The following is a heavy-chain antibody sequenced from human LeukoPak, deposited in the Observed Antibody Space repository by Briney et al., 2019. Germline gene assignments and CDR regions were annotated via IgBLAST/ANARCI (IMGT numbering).Heavy chain of an antibody. Sequence: PSETLSLTCTVSGGSISSSSYYWGWIRQPPGKGLEWIGSIYYSGSTYYNPSLKSRVTISVDTSQNQFSLKLSSVTAADTAVYYCARRTATGGYYGMDVWGQGTTVTVSS. CDR2: IYYSGST. D-gene: IGHD7-27*01. CDR1: GGSISSSSYY. V-gene: IGHV4-39*01. J-gene: IGHJ6*02. CDR3: ARRTATGGYYGMDV.